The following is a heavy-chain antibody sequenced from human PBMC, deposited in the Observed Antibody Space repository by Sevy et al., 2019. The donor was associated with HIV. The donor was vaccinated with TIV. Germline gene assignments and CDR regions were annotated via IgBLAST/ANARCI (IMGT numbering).Heavy chain of an antibody. CDR1: GYSFSDHY. D-gene: IGHD7-27*01. J-gene: IGHJ4*02. CDR3: ARDHNWGPDY. CDR2: LHPGGGVR. V-gene: IGHV1-2*02. Sequence: ASVKVSCKASGYSFSDHYFHWVRQAPGQGLEWMGWLHPGGGVRIYAQKFQGRVTMTGDTSIRTGFLELTTLTSDDTAVYFCARDHNWGPDYWGQGTLVTVSS.